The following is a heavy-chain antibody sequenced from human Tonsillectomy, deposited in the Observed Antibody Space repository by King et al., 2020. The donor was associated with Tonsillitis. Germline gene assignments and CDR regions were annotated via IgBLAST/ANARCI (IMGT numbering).Heavy chain of an antibody. V-gene: IGHV3-7*01. D-gene: IGHD3-22*01. CDR2: IKQNGSEK. Sequence: QLVQSGGGLVQPGGSLRLSCAASGFTFSSYWMTWVRQAPGKGLEWLANIKQNGSEKSYVDSVKGRFTISRHNAKNYMYLQMNSLRAEDTAVYYCARVGVSYYDSSGMDVYYGMDVWGQGTTVTVSS. CDR3: ARVGVSYYDSSGMDVYYGMDV. CDR1: GFTFSSYW. J-gene: IGHJ6*02.